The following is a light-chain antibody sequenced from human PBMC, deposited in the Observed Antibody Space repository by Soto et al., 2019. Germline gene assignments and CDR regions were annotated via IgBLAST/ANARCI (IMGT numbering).Light chain of an antibody. CDR2: LGS. CDR3: MQALQTPIT. CDR1: QSLRHSIGYNY. J-gene: IGKJ3*01. Sequence: DIVMTQSPLSLPVTPGEPASISCRSSQSLRHSIGYNYLDWYLQKPGQSPQLLISLGSNRASGVPDRFSGSGSGTNFTLKISRVEAGDVGIYYCMQALQTPITFGPGTKVDIK. V-gene: IGKV2-28*01.